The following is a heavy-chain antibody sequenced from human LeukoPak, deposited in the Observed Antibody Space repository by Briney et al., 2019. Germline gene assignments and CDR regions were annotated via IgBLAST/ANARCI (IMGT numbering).Heavy chain of an antibody. D-gene: IGHD4-17*01. CDR1: GFTVSSNY. CDR2: IYSGGST. CDR3: ASTFYGDSPPY. J-gene: IGHJ4*02. Sequence: GGSLRLSCAASGFTVSSNYMSWVRQAPGKGLEWVSVIYSGGSTCYADSVKGRFTIPRDNSKNTLYLQMNSLRAEDTAVYYCASTFYGDSPPYWGRGTLVTVSS. V-gene: IGHV3-66*01.